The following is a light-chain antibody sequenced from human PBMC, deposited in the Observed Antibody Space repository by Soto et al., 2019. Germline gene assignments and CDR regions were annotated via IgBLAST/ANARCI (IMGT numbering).Light chain of an antibody. V-gene: IGKV3-20*01. CDR2: GAS. CDR1: QSVAGSH. Sequence: EIVLTQSPGTLSLSPGERATLSCRASQSVAGSHLAWYQQRPGQAPSLLIYGASSRATDIPDRFSGSGSGTDFTLTISRLEPEDFAVYYCQQYDSSPPYTFGQGTKLEIK. J-gene: IGKJ2*01. CDR3: QQYDSSPPYT.